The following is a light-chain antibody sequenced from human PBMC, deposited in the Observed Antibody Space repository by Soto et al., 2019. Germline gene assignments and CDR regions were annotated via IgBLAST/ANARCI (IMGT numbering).Light chain of an antibody. CDR1: QRVSSGY. V-gene: IGKV3-20*01. CDR2: GAS. Sequence: EVVMTQSPGTLSVSLGESATLSCRASQRVSSGYLAWYQQKPGQTPRLLIYGASNRATGIPDRFSGSGSGTDFTLTISRLEPEDFAVYYCQQYGSSGTFGQGTKVDIK. J-gene: IGKJ1*01. CDR3: QQYGSSGT.